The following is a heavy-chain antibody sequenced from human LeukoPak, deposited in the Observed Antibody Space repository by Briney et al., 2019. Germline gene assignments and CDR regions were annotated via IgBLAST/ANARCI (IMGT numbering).Heavy chain of an antibody. CDR2: ISAYNGNT. CDR3: ARAVKYYYDSSGYDFDY. CDR1: GYTFTSYG. Sequence: ASVKVSCKASGYTFTSYGISWVRQAPGQGLEWMGWISAYNGNTNYAQKLQGRVTMTTDTSTSTAYMELRSLRSDDTAVYYCARAVKYYYDSSGYDFDYWGQGTLLTVSS. D-gene: IGHD3-22*01. J-gene: IGHJ4*02. V-gene: IGHV1-18*01.